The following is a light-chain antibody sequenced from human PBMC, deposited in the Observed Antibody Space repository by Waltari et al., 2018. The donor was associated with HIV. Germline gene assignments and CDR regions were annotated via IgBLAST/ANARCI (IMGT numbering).Light chain of an antibody. CDR2: EVS. CDR1: ISDVGGYDF. CDR3: SSFTSSSSPVQ. V-gene: IGLV2-14*01. Sequence: QSALTQPASVSGSPGQSITISCTGTISDVGGYDFVSWYQLHPGKAPKRMIYEVSNRPSGVSNRFSGSKSGNTASLTISGLQAEDEADYYCSSFTSSSSPVQFGGGTKLTVL. J-gene: IGLJ2*01.